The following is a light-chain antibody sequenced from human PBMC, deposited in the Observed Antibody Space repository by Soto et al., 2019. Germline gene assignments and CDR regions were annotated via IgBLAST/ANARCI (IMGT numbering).Light chain of an antibody. CDR2: NTN. CDR1: SGSVSTSYN. Sequence: QAVVTQEPSFSVSPGRTVTLTCGLSSGSVSTSYNPSWYQQTPGQAPRTLIYNTNTRPSGVPDRFSGSILGNKAALTITGAQADDESDYYCVLYMGSGIWVFGGGTKLTVL. V-gene: IGLV8-61*01. J-gene: IGLJ3*02. CDR3: VLYMGSGIWV.